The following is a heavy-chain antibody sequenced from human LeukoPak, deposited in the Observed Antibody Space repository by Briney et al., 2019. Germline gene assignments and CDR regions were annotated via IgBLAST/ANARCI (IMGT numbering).Heavy chain of an antibody. Sequence: PSETLSLTCTVSGGSISSGGYYWSWIRQPPEKGLEWIGEINHSGNTNYNPSLKSRATISVDTFKNQFSLNLNSVTAADTAVYYCARAVRLPLGDLSLYNYWGQGTLVTVSS. CDR3: ARAVRLPLGDLSLYNY. V-gene: IGHV4-39*07. CDR2: INHSGNT. CDR1: GGSISSGGYY. D-gene: IGHD3-16*02. J-gene: IGHJ4*02.